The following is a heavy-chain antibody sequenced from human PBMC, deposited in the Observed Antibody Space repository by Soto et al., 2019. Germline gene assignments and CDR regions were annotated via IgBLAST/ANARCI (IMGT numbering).Heavy chain of an antibody. J-gene: IGHJ5*01. CDR3: ARSPGWFDS. Sequence: SETLSLTCTVSGDSISSATWWSWVRQPPGKGLEWIGEIYHVGSTSYNPSLKSRVTISVEKSKNQFSLNLTSMTAADTAIYYCARSPGWFDSWGQGTLVTVSS. V-gene: IGHV4-4*02. CDR2: IYHVGST. CDR1: GDSISSATW. D-gene: IGHD3-10*01.